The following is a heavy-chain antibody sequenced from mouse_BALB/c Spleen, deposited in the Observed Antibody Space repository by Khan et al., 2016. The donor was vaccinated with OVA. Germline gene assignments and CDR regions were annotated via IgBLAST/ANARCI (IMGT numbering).Heavy chain of an antibody. CDR3: AGSLYYGYGYALDF. D-gene: IGHD2-2*01. Sequence: EVQLQESGPGLVKPSQSLSLTCTVTGYSITSDYAWNWLRQLPGNKLEWMGYISSTGSTSYNPSLKSRISITRDTSKNQFFLQLKSVTTEDTATYYCAGSLYYGYGYALDFWGRGTSVTVSS. V-gene: IGHV3-2*02. CDR2: ISSTGST. J-gene: IGHJ4*01. CDR1: GYSITSDYA.